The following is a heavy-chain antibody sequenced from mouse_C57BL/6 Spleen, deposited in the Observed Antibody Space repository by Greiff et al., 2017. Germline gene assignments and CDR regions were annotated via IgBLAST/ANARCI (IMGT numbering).Heavy chain of an antibody. CDR3: ARAPDYYGSSYVYFDY. Sequence: ESGPGLVKPSQSLSLTCSVTGYSITSGYYWNWIRQFPGNKLEWMGYISYDGSNNYNPSLKNRISITRDTSKNQFFLKLNSVTTEDTATYYCARAPDYYGSSYVYFDYWGQGTTLTVSS. J-gene: IGHJ2*01. CDR2: ISYDGSN. D-gene: IGHD1-1*01. V-gene: IGHV3-6*01. CDR1: GYSITSGYY.